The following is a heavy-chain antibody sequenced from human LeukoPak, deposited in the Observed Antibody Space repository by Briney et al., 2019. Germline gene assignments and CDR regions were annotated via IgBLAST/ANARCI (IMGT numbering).Heavy chain of an antibody. D-gene: IGHD1-26*01. Sequence: SCKASGYTFTSYAIHWVRQAPGRGLEWVAVISYDGTNEYYADSVKGRFTISRDNSKNTLYLQMNSLRAEDTAVYYCASGAGGWELLTKSTFDYWGQGTLVTVSS. CDR3: ASGAGGWELLTKSTFDY. J-gene: IGHJ4*02. V-gene: IGHV3-30*04. CDR2: ISYDGTNE. CDR1: GYTFTSYA.